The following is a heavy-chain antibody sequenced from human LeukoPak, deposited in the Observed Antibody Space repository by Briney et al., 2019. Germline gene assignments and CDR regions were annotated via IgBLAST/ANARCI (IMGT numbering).Heavy chain of an antibody. CDR2: INWNGGST. J-gene: IGHJ4*02. D-gene: IGHD1-20*01. CDR3: AAVRYNWNEGPYYFDY. V-gene: IGHV3-20*01. CDR1: GFTFDDYG. Sequence: GGSLRLSCAASGFTFDDYGMSWVRQAPGKGLEWVSGINWNGGSTGYADSVKGRFTISRDNAKNSLYLQMNSLRAEDTALYHCAAVRYNWNEGPYYFDYWGQGTLVTVSS.